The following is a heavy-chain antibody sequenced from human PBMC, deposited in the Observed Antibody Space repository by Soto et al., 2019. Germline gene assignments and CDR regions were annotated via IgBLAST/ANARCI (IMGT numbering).Heavy chain of an antibody. CDR1: GGTFSSYT. V-gene: IGHV1-69*02. CDR3: ATTTGGDPTPYY. Sequence: SVKVSCKASGGTFSSYTISWVRQAPGQGLEWMGRIIPILGIANYAQKFHGRVTITAYKSTSTAYMELSSLRSEDTAVYYCATTTGGDPTPYYWGQGTLVTVSS. D-gene: IGHD1-1*01. CDR2: IIPILGIA. J-gene: IGHJ4*02.